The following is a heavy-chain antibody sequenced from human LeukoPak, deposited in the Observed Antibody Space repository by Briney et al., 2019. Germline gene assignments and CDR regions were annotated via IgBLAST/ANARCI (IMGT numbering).Heavy chain of an antibody. D-gene: IGHD2-15*01. V-gene: IGHV3-53*05. CDR3: AKDLYSGFDY. Sequence: SGGSLRLSCAASGFTVSSNYMNWVRQAPGTGLEWVSVIYSGGSTYYADSVKGRFTISRDNSKNTLYLQMNSLRAEDTAVYYCAKDLYSGFDYWGQGTLVTVSS. CDR1: GFTVSSNY. J-gene: IGHJ4*02. CDR2: IYSGGST.